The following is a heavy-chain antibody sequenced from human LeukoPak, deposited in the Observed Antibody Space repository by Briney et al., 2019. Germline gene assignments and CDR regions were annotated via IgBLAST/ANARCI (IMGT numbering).Heavy chain of an antibody. CDR3: ARQGWSSTAYYHIDV. V-gene: IGHV5-51*01. J-gene: IGHJ6*03. CDR1: GYSFTSYW. CDR2: IYPGDSDT. D-gene: IGHD2-2*01. Sequence: GESLKISCGASGYSFTSYWISWVRQMPGKGLEWMGIIYPGDSDTRYSPSFEGQVTISADKSITTAYLQWTSVKASDTAMYYCARQGWSSTAYYHIDVWGKGTTVTVSS.